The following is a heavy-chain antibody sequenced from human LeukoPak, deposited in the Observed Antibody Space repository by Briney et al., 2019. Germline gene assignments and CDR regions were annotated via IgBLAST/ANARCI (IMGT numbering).Heavy chain of an antibody. Sequence: PSETLSLTCAVYGGSFSDYYWSWIRQPPGKGLEWIGEINHSGSTNYNPSLKSRVTISVDTSKNQFSLKLSSVTAADTAVYYCARDGGYCSSTSCYVGFDYWGQGTLVTVSS. CDR2: INHSGST. CDR3: ARDGGYCSSTSCYVGFDY. J-gene: IGHJ4*02. V-gene: IGHV4-34*01. CDR1: GGSFSDYY. D-gene: IGHD2-2*01.